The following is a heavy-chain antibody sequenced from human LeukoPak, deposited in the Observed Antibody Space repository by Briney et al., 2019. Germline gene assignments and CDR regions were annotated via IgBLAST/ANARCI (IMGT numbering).Heavy chain of an antibody. CDR2: IYSSGSI. CDR3: AREGNTNLDF. J-gene: IGHJ4*02. Sequence: SETLSLTCTVSGGSISSYYWSWIRQPAGKGLEWIGRIYSSGSINYNPSLKSRVTMSVDTSKDQFSLKLSSVTAADTAVYYCAREGNTNLDFWGQGTLVTVSS. CDR1: GGSISSYY. V-gene: IGHV4-4*07. D-gene: IGHD2-2*01.